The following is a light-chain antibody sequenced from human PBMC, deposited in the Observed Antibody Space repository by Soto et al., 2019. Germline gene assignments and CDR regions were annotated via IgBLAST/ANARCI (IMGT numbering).Light chain of an antibody. CDR3: QQYNSYSVT. Sequence: DIQMTQSPSTLSASVGERVPITCRPSQSVSSWLAWYQQKPGKAPNLLIYRASNLESGVPSRFSGSGSGTEFTLTISSLQPDDFATYYCQQYNSYSVTFGQGTKVEIK. V-gene: IGKV1-5*03. J-gene: IGKJ1*01. CDR1: QSVSSW. CDR2: RAS.